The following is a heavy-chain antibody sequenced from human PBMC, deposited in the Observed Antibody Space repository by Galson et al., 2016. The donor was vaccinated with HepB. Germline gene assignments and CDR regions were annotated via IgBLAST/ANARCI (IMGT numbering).Heavy chain of an antibody. J-gene: IGHJ4*02. CDR3: TRTQSGYDLWY. CDR1: GFSVSSNF. CDR2: MYSGGRI. V-gene: IGHV3-53*01. D-gene: IGHD5-12*01. Sequence: SLRLSCAASGFSVSSNFMSWVRQAPGKGLEWVSVMYSGGRIYYADAVKGRFTISRDISKNTLYLQMNSLRAEDTAVYYCTRTQSGYDLWYWGQGTLVTVSS.